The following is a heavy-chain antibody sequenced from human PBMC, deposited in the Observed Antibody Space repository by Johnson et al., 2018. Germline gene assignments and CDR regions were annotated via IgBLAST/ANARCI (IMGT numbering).Heavy chain of an antibody. J-gene: IGHJ6*03. Sequence: EVQLVESGGGLVKPGGSLRLSCAASGFTFSSYSMNWVRQAPGKGLEWVSSISSSSSYIYYADSVKGRFTISRDNAKNSLYLQMNSLRAEDTAVYYCAREGQQLVRIYYYYYYYMDVWGKGTTVTVSS. CDR1: GFTFSSYS. CDR2: ISSSSSYI. V-gene: IGHV3-21*01. CDR3: AREGQQLVRIYYYYYYYMDV. D-gene: IGHD6-13*01.